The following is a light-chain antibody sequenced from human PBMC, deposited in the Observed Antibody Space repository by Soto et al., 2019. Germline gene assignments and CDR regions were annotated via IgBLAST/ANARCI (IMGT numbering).Light chain of an antibody. CDR2: DVS. J-gene: IGLJ1*01. Sequence: QSVLTQPRSVSGSPGQSVTISCTGTSSDVGGYNYVSWYQQHPDKAPKLMIYDVSKRPSGVPDRFSGSKSGNTASLTISGLQAEDEADYYCCSYAGTYTNYVFXTGTKVTVL. CDR1: SSDVGGYNY. CDR3: CSYAGTYTNYV. V-gene: IGLV2-11*01.